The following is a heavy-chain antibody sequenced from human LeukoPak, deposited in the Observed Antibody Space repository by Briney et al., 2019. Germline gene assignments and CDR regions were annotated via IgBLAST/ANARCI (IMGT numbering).Heavy chain of an antibody. J-gene: IGHJ5*02. D-gene: IGHD4-17*01. V-gene: IGHV3-21*01. CDR3: ARRNGDYPNNNWFDP. Sequence: KPGGSLRLSCAASGFTFSSYSMNWVRQAPGQGREWVSSISSSSSYIYYADSVKGRFTISRDNAKTSLYLQMNSLRAEDTAVYYCARRNGDYPNNNWFDPWGQGTLVTVSS. CDR1: GFTFSSYS. CDR2: ISSSSSYI.